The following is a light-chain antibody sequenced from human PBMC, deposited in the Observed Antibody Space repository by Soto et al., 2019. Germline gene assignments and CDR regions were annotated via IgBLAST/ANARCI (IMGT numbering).Light chain of an antibody. CDR1: QSVSSY. CDR3: QQHNVWPAT. J-gene: IGKJ1*01. V-gene: IGKV3-15*01. CDR2: EAS. Sequence: EIVLTQSPATLSLSPGERATLSCRASQSVSSYLAWYQQKPGQAPRLLIYEASTRATGVPARFSGSGSGTEFTLTISSLQSEDFAVYYCQQHNVWPATFGQGTKVDI.